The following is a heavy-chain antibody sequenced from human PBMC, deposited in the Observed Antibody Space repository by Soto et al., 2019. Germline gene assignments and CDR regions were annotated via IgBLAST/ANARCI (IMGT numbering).Heavy chain of an antibody. CDR3: ARDLVEVEGAAGYYFDF. D-gene: IGHD6-13*01. CDR2: ISSSSNTI. CDR1: EFTFSSYS. J-gene: IGHJ4*02. Sequence: GGSLRLSCAASEFTFSSYSMNWVRQAPGKGLEWVSYISSSSNTIYYADSVKGRFTISRDNAKNSLYLQMNSLRAEDTAVYYCARDLVEVEGAAGYYFDFWGQGTLVTVSS. V-gene: IGHV3-48*01.